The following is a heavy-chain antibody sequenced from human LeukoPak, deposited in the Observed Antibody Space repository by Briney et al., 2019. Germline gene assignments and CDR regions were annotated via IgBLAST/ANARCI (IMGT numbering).Heavy chain of an antibody. CDR3: VKTPTYYYDSSGVRAFDI. CDR2: ISGSGGST. D-gene: IGHD3-22*01. Sequence: PGGSLRLSCAASGFTFSSYAMSWVRQAPGKGLEWVSAISGSGGSTYYADSVKGRFTISRDNSKNTLYLQMNSLRAEDTAVYYCVKTPTYYYDSSGVRAFDIWGQGTMVTVSS. CDR1: GFTFSSYA. V-gene: IGHV3-23*01. J-gene: IGHJ3*02.